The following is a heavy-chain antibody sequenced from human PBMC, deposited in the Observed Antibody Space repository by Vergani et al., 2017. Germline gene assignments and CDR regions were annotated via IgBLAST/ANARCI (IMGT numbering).Heavy chain of an antibody. CDR1: GFRFSNYA. Sequence: EVRLLESGGALVQPGGSLRLSCAASGFRFSNYAMSWVRQAPGKGLEWVAAIASSGTITYYSDSVKSRFTVSRDNSQNTLFLQMSSLRAEDTALYYCAKGGTITIFGSVDYYWGQGTLVTVSS. J-gene: IGHJ4*02. CDR2: IASSGTIT. CDR3: AKGGTITIFGSVDYY. D-gene: IGHD3-3*01. V-gene: IGHV3-23*01.